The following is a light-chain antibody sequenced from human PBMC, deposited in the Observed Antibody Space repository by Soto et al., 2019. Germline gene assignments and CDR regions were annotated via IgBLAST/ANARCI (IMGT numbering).Light chain of an antibody. CDR2: TAS. J-gene: IGKJ4*01. Sequence: DIPMTQSPSSLSASVGDRVTITCRASQDISNYLAWYQQKPGKVPKLLIYTASTLQSGVPSRFSGSASGTDFTLTISSLQPEDVATYYCQKYNGAPLTFGGGTKVEIK. CDR3: QKYNGAPLT. CDR1: QDISNY. V-gene: IGKV1-27*01.